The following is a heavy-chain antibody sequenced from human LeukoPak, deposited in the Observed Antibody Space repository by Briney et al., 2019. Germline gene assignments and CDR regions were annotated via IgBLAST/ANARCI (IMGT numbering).Heavy chain of an antibody. Sequence: GGSLRLSCAASGFTFSSYSMNWVRQAPGKGLEWVSSISSSTSYIYYADSVRGRFTISRDNAKNSLYLQMNSLRVEDTAVYYCARDDYDSGTRLFGYWGQGTLVTVSS. CDR1: GFTFSSYS. V-gene: IGHV3-21*01. CDR3: ARDDYDSGTRLFGY. CDR2: ISSSTSYI. J-gene: IGHJ4*02. D-gene: IGHD3-10*01.